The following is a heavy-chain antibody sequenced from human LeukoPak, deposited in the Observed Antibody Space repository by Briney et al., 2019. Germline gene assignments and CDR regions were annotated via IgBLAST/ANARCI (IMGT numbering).Heavy chain of an antibody. D-gene: IGHD7-27*01. CDR2: IYYSGST. J-gene: IGHJ6*03. CDR3: ARGWGSIPVGDYYYMDV. Sequence: SETLSLTCTVSGGSISSYYWSWIRQPPGKGLEWIGYIYYSGSTNYNPSLKSRVTISVDTSKNQFSLKLSSVTAADTAVYYCARGWGSIPVGDYYYMDVWGKGTTVTVSS. V-gene: IGHV4-59*01. CDR1: GGSISSYY.